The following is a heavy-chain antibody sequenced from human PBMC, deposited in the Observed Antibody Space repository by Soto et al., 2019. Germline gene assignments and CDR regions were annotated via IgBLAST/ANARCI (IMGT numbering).Heavy chain of an antibody. CDR3: AKEGLIVPAAMGYYYYYMDV. CDR1: GFTFSSYA. CDR2: ISGSGGST. D-gene: IGHD2-2*01. J-gene: IGHJ6*03. V-gene: IGHV3-23*01. Sequence: GGSLRLSCAASGFTFSSYAMSWVRQAPGKGLECFSAISGSGGSTYYADSVKGRFTISRDNSKNTLYLQMNSLRAEDTAVYYCAKEGLIVPAAMGYYYYYMDVWGKGTTVTVSS.